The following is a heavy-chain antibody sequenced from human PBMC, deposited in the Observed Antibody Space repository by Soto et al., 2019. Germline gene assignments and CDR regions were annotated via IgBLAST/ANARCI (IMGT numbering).Heavy chain of an antibody. CDR3: ARDWSYALDY. V-gene: IGHV3-48*01. CDR1: GFTFSSYS. CDR2: IRSGSSTM. Sequence: EVQLVESGGGLVQPGGSLRLSCAASGFTFSSYSMNWVRQAPGKGLEWVSYIRSGSSTMYYADSVKGRFTISRDNAKSSLYLQMNSLRAEDTAVYYCARDWSYALDYWGQGTLVTVSS. J-gene: IGHJ4*02. D-gene: IGHD1-26*01.